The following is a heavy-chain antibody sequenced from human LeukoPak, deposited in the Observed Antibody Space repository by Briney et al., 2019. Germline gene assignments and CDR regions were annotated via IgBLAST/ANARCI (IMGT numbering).Heavy chain of an antibody. CDR1: GYSISSGYY. D-gene: IGHD1-26*01. CDR2: IYYSVST. CDR3: ASIVGATNLYY. Sequence: PSETLSLTCAVSGYSISSGYYWGWIRQPPGKGVDWIGRIYYSVSTYYNASLKSRVTISVDTSKNQFSLKLSSVTAADTAVYYCASIVGATNLYYWGQGTLVTVSS. J-gene: IGHJ4*02. V-gene: IGHV4-38-2*01.